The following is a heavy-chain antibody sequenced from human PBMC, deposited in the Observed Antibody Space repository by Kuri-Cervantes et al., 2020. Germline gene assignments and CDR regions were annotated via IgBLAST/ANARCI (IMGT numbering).Heavy chain of an antibody. J-gene: IGHJ5*02. CDR2: MNPNSGNT. CDR3: ARGIPAGWRNSHVSWFDP. Sequence: ASVKVSCKASGGTFSSYAISWVRQAPGQGLEWMGWMNPNSGNTGYAQKFQGRVTMTRNTSISTAYMELSSLRSEDTAVYYCARGIPAGWRNSHVSWFDPWGQGTRGTVSS. D-gene: IGHD4-23*01. CDR1: GGTFSSYA. V-gene: IGHV1-8*02.